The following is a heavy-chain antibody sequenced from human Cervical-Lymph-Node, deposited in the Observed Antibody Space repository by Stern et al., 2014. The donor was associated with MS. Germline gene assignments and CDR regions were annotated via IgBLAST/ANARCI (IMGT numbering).Heavy chain of an antibody. CDR3: ARSRVSVAGNYGY. V-gene: IGHV7-4-1*02. J-gene: IGHJ4*02. CDR1: GYTFITYA. CDR2: ITTNTGNP. Sequence: VQLVQSGSELKKPGASVKVSCKASGYTFITYAMSWVRQAPGQGLEWMGWITTNTGNPTYAQAFTGRFVFSLDTSVSTAYLEISSLKAEDTAVYYCARSRVSVAGNYGYWGQGTLITVSS. D-gene: IGHD6-19*01.